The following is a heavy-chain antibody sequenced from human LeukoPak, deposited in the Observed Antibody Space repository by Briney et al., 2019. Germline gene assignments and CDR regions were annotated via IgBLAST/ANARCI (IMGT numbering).Heavy chain of an antibody. D-gene: IGHD6-13*01. CDR3: ATDVRSSPLGF. Sequence: PGGSLRLSCAASGFTFDDYAMHWVRQAPGKGLEWVSGISWNSGSIGYADSVKGRFTISRDSSNNTLFLQMSNLRADDSGLYYCATDVRSSPLGFWGHGTLVTVSS. V-gene: IGHV3-9*01. CDR2: ISWNSGSI. CDR1: GFTFDDYA. J-gene: IGHJ4*01.